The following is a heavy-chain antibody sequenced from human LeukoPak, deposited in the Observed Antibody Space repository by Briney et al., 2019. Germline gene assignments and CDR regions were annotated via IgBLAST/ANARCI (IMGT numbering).Heavy chain of an antibody. CDR3: AASLPNIVVVPAAKGPFGS. Sequence: GGSLRLSCAASGFTFSNYAMSWVRQAPGKGLEWVSGINGGGGGGTFHADSVRGRFTISRDNSRNTLYLQMSSLRAEDTAVYYCAASLPNIVVVPAAKGPFGSWGQGTLVTVSS. V-gene: IGHV3-23*01. D-gene: IGHD2-2*01. CDR2: INGGGGGGT. CDR1: GFTFSNYA. J-gene: IGHJ5*02.